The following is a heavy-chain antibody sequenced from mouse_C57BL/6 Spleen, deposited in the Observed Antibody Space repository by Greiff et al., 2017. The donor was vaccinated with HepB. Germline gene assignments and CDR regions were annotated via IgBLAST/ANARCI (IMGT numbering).Heavy chain of an antibody. CDR3: ALESSYCYFDV. Sequence: VQLQESGPELVKPGASVKISCKASGYAFSSSWMNWVKQRPGKGLEWIGRIYPGDGDTNYNGKFKGKATMTADKSSSTAYMQLSSLTSEDSAVYFCALESSYCYFDVWGAVTTLTVSS. J-gene: IGHJ1*01. CDR1: GYAFSSSW. D-gene: IGHD1-1*01. V-gene: IGHV1-82*01. CDR2: IYPGDGDT.